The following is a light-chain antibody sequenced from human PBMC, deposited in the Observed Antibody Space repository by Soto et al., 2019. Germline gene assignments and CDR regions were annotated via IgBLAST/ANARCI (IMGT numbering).Light chain of an antibody. CDR3: QQYNNLPLT. CDR1: QSVSSN. J-gene: IGKJ4*01. V-gene: IGKV3-15*01. CDR2: GAS. Sequence: EIVMTQSPATLSVSPGERATLSCRASQSVSSNLAWYQQKPGQAPRLLIYGASTRATGIPARFSGSGSGTEVTLTISSRQSEGFAVYYWQQYNNLPLTFGGGTKVEIK.